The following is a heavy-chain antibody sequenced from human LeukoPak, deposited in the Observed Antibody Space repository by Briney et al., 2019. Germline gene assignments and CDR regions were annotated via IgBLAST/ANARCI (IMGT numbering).Heavy chain of an antibody. CDR2: IYTSGST. Sequence: SQTLSPTCTVSGGSISSGSYYWSWIRQPAGKGLEWIGRIYTSGSTNYNPSLKSRVTISVDTSKNQFSLKLSSVTAADTAVYYCARDPLFDYWGQGTLVTVSS. J-gene: IGHJ4*02. CDR1: GGSISSGSYY. CDR3: ARDPLFDY. V-gene: IGHV4-61*02.